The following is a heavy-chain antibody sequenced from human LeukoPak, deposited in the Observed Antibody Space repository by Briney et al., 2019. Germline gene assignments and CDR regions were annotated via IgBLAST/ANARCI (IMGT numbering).Heavy chain of an antibody. Sequence: GGSLRLSCAASGFTFSDFWMHWVRQAPGKGLVWVSRINSGGTVTNYADSVKSRLTISRDNAKNTLYLQMNSLRAEDTAVYYCARGLTVTTCRFDYWGQGTLVTVSS. D-gene: IGHD4-17*01. CDR3: ARGLTVTTCRFDY. V-gene: IGHV3-74*01. CDR2: INSGGTVT. J-gene: IGHJ4*02. CDR1: GFTFSDFW.